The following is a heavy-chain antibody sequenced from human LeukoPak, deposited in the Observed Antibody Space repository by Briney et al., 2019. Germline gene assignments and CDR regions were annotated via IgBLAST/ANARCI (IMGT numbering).Heavy chain of an antibody. J-gene: IGHJ6*02. CDR3: AKDICSSTSCYYYYGMDV. CDR1: GFSFDDHT. Sequence: GRSLRLSCAASGFSFDDHTMHWVRQAPGKGLEWVSSITWNSGKIAYADSVKGRFSISRDNANSSLHLQMNSLRPEDTALYYCAKDICSSTSCYYYYGMDVWGQGTTVTVSS. D-gene: IGHD2-2*01. V-gene: IGHV3-9*01. CDR2: ITWNSGKI.